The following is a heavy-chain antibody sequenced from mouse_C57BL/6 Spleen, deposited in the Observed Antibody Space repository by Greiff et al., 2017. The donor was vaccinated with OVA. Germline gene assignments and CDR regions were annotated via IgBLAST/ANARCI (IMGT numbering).Heavy chain of an antibody. Sequence: EVQVVESGGGLVKPGGSLKLSCAASGFTFSSYAMSWVRQTPEKRLEWVATISDGGSYTYYPDNVKGRFTISRDNAKNNLYLQMSHLKSEDTAMYYCARSYYDSLSWFAYWGQGTLVTVSA. CDR3: ARSYYDSLSWFAY. D-gene: IGHD2-4*01. CDR2: ISDGGSYT. J-gene: IGHJ3*01. CDR1: GFTFSSYA. V-gene: IGHV5-4*01.